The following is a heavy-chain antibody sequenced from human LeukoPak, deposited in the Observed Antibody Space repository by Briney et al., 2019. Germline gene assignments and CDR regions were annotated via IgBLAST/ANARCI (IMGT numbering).Heavy chain of an antibody. CDR3: ARDGGDGSGSYYTVSFDY. Sequence: SETLSLTCTVSGGSISSGGYYWSWIRQHPGKGLEWIGYIYYSGSTYYNPSLKSRVTISVDTSKNQFSLKLSSVTAADTAVYYCARDGGDGSGSYYTVSFDYWGQGTLVTVSS. D-gene: IGHD3-10*01. CDR1: GGSISSGGYY. V-gene: IGHV4-31*03. J-gene: IGHJ4*02. CDR2: IYYSGST.